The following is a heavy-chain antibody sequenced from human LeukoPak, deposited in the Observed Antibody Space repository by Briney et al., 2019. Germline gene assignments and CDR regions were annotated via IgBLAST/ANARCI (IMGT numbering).Heavy chain of an antibody. V-gene: IGHV3-11*01. Sequence: GGSLRLSCAASGFTFSDYYMSWIRQAPGKGLEWVSYISSSGTTIYYADSVKGRFTISRDNAKNSLYLQMNSLRAEDTAVYYCARRRDSGSLQHFDYWGQGTLVTVSS. CDR2: ISSSGTTI. CDR1: GFTFSDYY. D-gene: IGHD1-26*01. J-gene: IGHJ4*02. CDR3: ARRRDSGSLQHFDY.